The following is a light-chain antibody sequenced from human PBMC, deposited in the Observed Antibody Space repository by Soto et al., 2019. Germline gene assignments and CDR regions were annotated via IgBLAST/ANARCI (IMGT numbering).Light chain of an antibody. CDR3: QQYFTTPIT. V-gene: IGKV4-1*01. CDR2: WAS. CDR1: QSVFDSSDNKNY. Sequence: DIVMSQSPGFLAVSLGERATINCRSSQSVFDSSDNKNYLAWYQQKPGQPPKLLIYWASTRESGVPDRFSGSGSGTGFTLTISSLQTEDVAVYYCQQYFTTPITFGQGTRLEIK. J-gene: IGKJ5*01.